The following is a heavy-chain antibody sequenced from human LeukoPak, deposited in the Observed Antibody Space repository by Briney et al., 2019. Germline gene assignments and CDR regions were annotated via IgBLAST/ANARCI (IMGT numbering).Heavy chain of an antibody. V-gene: IGHV3-49*04. CDR3: TRRYNYDSSGYYYVRDAFDI. J-gene: IGHJ3*02. Sequence: GRSLRLSCAASGFTFDDYGMSWVRQAPGKGLEWVGFIRSKAYGWTTKNAASVKGRFTISRDDSRSIAYLQMNSLKTEDTAVYYCTRRYNYDSSGYYYVRDAFDIWGQGTMVTVSS. CDR1: GFTFDDYG. CDR2: IRSKAYGWTT. D-gene: IGHD3-22*01.